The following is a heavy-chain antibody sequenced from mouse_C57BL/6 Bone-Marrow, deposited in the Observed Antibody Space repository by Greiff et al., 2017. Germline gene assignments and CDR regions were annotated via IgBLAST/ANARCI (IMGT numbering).Heavy chain of an antibody. Sequence: EVKLVESGGDLVKPGGSLKLSCAASGFTFSSYGMSWVRQTPDKRLEWVATISSGGSYTYYPDSVKGRFTISRDKAKNTLYLQMSSLKSEDTAMYYCAGQRGCYGNYFDYWGQGTTLTVSS. V-gene: IGHV5-6*01. D-gene: IGHD2-1*01. J-gene: IGHJ2*01. CDR2: ISSGGSYT. CDR1: GFTFSSYG. CDR3: AGQRGCYGNYFDY.